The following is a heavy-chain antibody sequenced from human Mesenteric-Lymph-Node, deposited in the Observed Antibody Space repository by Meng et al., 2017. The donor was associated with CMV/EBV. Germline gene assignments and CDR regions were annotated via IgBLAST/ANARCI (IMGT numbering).Heavy chain of an antibody. V-gene: IGHV4-61*08. CDR2: ISYSGNT. Sequence: GSLRLSCAVSGASVSSAGYYWTWIRQPPGKGLEWIGYISYSGNTNFNSSLKSRVTISVDMSKNQFSLKLSSVTAADTAVYYCTRVKYTSSSYGMDVWGQGSTVTVSS. CDR1: GASVSSAGYY. J-gene: IGHJ6*02. CDR3: TRVKYTSSSYGMDV. D-gene: IGHD6-6*01.